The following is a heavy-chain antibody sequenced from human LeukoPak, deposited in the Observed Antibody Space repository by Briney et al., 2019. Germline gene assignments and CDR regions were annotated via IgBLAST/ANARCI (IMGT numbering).Heavy chain of an antibody. CDR1: GGYISNFY. CDR2: FYYSGST. J-gene: IGHJ5*02. CDR3: TRGQSRGNWFDP. V-gene: IGHV4-59*01. Sequence: SETLSLTCIVSGGYISNFYWTWIRQPPGKGLEWIGYFYYSGSTNYNPSLKSRVTISLDTSKNHFSLNLSSVTAADTAVYYCTRGQSRGNWFDPWGQGTLVTVSS. D-gene: IGHD3-10*01.